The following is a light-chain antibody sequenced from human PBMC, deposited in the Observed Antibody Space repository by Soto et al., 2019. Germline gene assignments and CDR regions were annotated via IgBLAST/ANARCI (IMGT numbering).Light chain of an antibody. V-gene: IGKV1-5*03. CDR1: QRLSYW. CDR2: QGS. J-gene: IGKJ1*01. Sequence: DIQMTQSPSTLSASVGDRVTIPCRASQRLSYWLAWYQQKPGKAPKLLIYQGSHLQSGVPSRFSGSGSGSEFTLSINSLQPDDFATYYCQQYNTYRTFGQGTKVDIK. CDR3: QQYNTYRT.